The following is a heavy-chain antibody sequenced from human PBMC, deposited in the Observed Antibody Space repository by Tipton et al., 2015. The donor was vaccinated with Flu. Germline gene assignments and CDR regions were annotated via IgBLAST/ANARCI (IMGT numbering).Heavy chain of an antibody. J-gene: IGHJ5*02. V-gene: IGHV4-59*01. CDR1: GGSISSYY. CDR2: IYYSGST. Sequence: TLSLTCTVSGGSISSYYWSWIRQPPGKGLEWIGYIYYSGSTNYNPSLKSRVTISVDTSKDLFSLKLSSVTAADTAVYYCARLYYYDSSGYYYGGWFDPWGQGTLVTVSS. CDR3: ARLYYYDSSGYYYGGWFDP. D-gene: IGHD3-22*01.